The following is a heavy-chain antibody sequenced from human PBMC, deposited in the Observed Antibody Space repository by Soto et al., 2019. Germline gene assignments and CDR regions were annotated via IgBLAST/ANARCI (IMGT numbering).Heavy chain of an antibody. J-gene: IGHJ4*02. Sequence: ASVKVSCKASGYTFTSYAMHWVRQAPGQRLEWMGWINAGNGNTKYSQKFQGRVTITRVTSASTAYMELSSLRSEDTAVYYCARVVGNGYGDPPDYWGQGTLVTVSS. D-gene: IGHD4-17*01. CDR3: ARVVGNGYGDPPDY. V-gene: IGHV1-3*01. CDR1: GYTFTSYA. CDR2: INAGNGNT.